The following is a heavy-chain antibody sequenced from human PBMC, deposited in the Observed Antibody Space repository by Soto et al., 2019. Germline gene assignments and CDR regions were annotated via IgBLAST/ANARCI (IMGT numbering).Heavy chain of an antibody. J-gene: IGHJ4*02. V-gene: IGHV4-30-2*01. CDR2: IYHSGST. CDR3: ARGVDCSGGSCLYFSFDY. D-gene: IGHD2-15*01. Sequence: QLQLQESGSGLVKPSQTLSLTCAVSGGSISSGYSWSWIRQPPGKGLEWIGYIYHSGSTYYNPSLKSRVTISVDRSKNQFSLKLSAVTAADTAVYYGARGVDCSGGSCLYFSFDYWGQGTLVTVSS. CDR1: GGSISSGYS.